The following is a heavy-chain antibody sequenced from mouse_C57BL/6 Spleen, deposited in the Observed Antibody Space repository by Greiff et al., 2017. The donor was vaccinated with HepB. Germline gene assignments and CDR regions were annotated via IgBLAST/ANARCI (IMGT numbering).Heavy chain of an antibody. V-gene: IGHV1-55*01. CDR3: ARRGITTVVASHYYAMDY. CDR2: IYPGSGST. J-gene: IGHJ4*01. Sequence: QVQLQQPGAELVKPGASVKMSCKASGYTFTSYWITWVKQRPGQGLEWIGDIYPGSGSTNYNEKFKSKATLTVDTSSSTAYMQLSSLTSEDSAVYYCARRGITTVVASHYYAMDYWGQGTSVTVSS. CDR1: GYTFTSYW. D-gene: IGHD1-1*01.